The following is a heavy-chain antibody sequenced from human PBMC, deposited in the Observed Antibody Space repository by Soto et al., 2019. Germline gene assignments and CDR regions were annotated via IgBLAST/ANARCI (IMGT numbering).Heavy chain of an antibody. CDR3: ARDTPYDSYVGADY. V-gene: IGHV1-8*02. CDR2: MNPAGGKT. J-gene: IGHJ4*02. D-gene: IGHD3-22*01. Sequence: QVQLVQSGAEVKKPGASVKVSCRTSGYTFTSYDINWVRQATGQGLEWMGWMNPAGGKTGYVQKFQGRVTMTRDTSTGTAYMELRSLRSEDTGVYFCARDTPYDSYVGADYWGQGTLVTVSS. CDR1: GYTFTSYD.